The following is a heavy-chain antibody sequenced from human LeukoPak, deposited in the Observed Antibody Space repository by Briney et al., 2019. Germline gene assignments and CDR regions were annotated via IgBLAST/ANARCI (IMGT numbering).Heavy chain of an antibody. CDR3: APTDVGYFDY. V-gene: IGHV1-2*02. Sequence: ASVNVSCKASGYTFTGYNMHWVRQAPGQGLEWMGWINPDSGGTNYAQKFQGRVTMTRDTSISTAYMELSRLRSDDTAVYYCAPTDVGYFDYWGQGTLVTVSS. J-gene: IGHJ4*02. CDR2: INPDSGGT. D-gene: IGHD3-16*01. CDR1: GYTFTGYN.